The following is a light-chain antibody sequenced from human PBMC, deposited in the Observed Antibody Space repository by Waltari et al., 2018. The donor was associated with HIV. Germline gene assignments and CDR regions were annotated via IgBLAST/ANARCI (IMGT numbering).Light chain of an antibody. V-gene: IGLV2-14*01. J-gene: IGLJ1*01. CDR2: EVS. CDR3: SSFSSSSTPYV. CDR1: TSDVGGSNY. Sequence: QSGLPQPASVSGSPGPPLTISCTGPTSDVGGSNYLSWYQQHPGKAPKLIIYEVSNRPSGVSNRFSGSKSGNTASLTISGLQPEDETDYYCSSFSSSSTPYVFGTGTKVTVL.